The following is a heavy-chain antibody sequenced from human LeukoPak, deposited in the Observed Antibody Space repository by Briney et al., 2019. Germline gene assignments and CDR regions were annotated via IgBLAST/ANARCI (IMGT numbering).Heavy chain of an antibody. CDR3: ARGRQQWLVRGSWFDP. CDR1: GYTFTSYD. D-gene: IGHD6-19*01. V-gene: IGHV1-8*03. Sequence: ASVKVSCKASGYTFTSYDINWVRQATGQGLEWMGWMNPNSGNTGYAQKFQGRVTITRNTSISTAYMELSSLRSEDTAVYYCARGRQQWLVRGSWFDPWGQGNLFTVSS. CDR2: MNPNSGNT. J-gene: IGHJ5*02.